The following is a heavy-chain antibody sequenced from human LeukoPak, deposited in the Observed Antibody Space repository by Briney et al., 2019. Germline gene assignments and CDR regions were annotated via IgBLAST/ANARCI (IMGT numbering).Heavy chain of an antibody. V-gene: IGHV4-39*07. CDR2: IYYSGST. CDR3: ARAESITMIVVVRYAFDI. J-gene: IGHJ3*02. CDR1: GGSISSSSYY. Sequence: SETLSLTCTVSGGSISSSSYYWGWIRQPPGKGLEWIGSIYYSGSTYYNPSLKSRVTISVNTSKNQFSLKLSSVTAADMAVYYCARAESITMIVVVRYAFDIWGQGTMVTVSS. D-gene: IGHD3-22*01.